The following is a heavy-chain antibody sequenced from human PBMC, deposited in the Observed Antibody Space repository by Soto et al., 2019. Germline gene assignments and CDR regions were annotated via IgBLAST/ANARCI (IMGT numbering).Heavy chain of an antibody. J-gene: IGHJ4*02. V-gene: IGHV3-30*18. CDR3: AKEQTISAYSSSWYSSSDY. CDR1: GFTFSSYG. D-gene: IGHD6-13*01. CDR2: ISYDGSNK. Sequence: QVQLVESGGGVVQPGRSLRLSCAASGFTFSSYGMHWVRQAPGKGLEWVAVISYDGSNKYYADSVKGRFTISRDNSKNTLYLQMNSLRAEDTAVYYCAKEQTISAYSSSWYSSSDYWGQGTLVTVSS.